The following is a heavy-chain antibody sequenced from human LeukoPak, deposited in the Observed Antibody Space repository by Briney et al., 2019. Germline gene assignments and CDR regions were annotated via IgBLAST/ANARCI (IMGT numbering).Heavy chain of an antibody. CDR2: IYNGRNT. CDR3: ARGVEYSSSSGLGY. D-gene: IGHD6-6*01. V-gene: IGHV4-59*01. Sequence: SETLSLACSASGASTSSRYWSWIRQSPGRTLEWIGHIYNGRNTKYNPSLKSRVTISVDTSKNQFSLKLSSVTAADTAVYYCARGVEYSSSSGLGYWGQGTLVTVSS. J-gene: IGHJ4*02. CDR1: GASTSSRY.